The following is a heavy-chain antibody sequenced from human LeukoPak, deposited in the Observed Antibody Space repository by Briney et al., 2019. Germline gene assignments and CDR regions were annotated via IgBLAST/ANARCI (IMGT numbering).Heavy chain of an antibody. J-gene: IGHJ5*02. CDR3: ARSRSSSWTNWFDP. CDR2: ISAYNGNT. CDR1: GYTFTSYG. D-gene: IGHD6-13*01. Sequence: ASVKVSCKASGYTFTSYGISWVRQAPGQGLEWMGWISAYNGNTNYAQKLQGRVTMTTDTSTSTAYMELRSLRSDDTAVYYCARSRSSSWTNWFDPWGQGTLVTVSS. V-gene: IGHV1-18*01.